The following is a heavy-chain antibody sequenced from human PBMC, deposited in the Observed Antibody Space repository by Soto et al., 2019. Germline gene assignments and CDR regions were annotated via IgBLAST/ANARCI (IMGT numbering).Heavy chain of an antibody. J-gene: IGHJ4*02. Sequence: GSLSPSCAASGFTFSSYCMLWVRQAPGKGLEWVVVISDDGSNKDYADSVKGRFTISSDNSKNTLYLQMNSLRAEDTAVYYCAKDRKWLPWWVFDYWGQGILVTVSS. V-gene: IGHV3-30*18. D-gene: IGHD3-22*01. CDR2: ISDDGSNK. CDR3: AKDRKWLPWWVFDY. CDR1: GFTFSSYC.